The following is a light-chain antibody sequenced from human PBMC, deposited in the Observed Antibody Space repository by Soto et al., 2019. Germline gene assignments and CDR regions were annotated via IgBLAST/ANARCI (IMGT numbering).Light chain of an antibody. CDR2: DAS. CDR1: QSVGSY. CDR3: QQRHNWIT. V-gene: IGKV3-11*01. Sequence: EIVLTQSPATLSLSPGEIATLSCSASQSVGSYLALYQQKPGQAPRLIIHDASSSATGPPARFSGSGSGTDFTLTISSLAPEYAAVYYCQQRHNWITFGQGTRLEI. J-gene: IGKJ5*01.